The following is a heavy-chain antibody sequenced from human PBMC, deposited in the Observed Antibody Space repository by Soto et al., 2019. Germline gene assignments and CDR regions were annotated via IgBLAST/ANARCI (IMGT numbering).Heavy chain of an antibody. J-gene: IGHJ5*02. Sequence: SETLSLTCAVYGGSFSGYYWSWIRQPPGKGLEWIGEINHSGSTNYNPSLKSRVTISVDTSKNQFSLKLSSVTAADTAVYYCARGAGSSSWYGDWFDPWGQGTLVTVSS. D-gene: IGHD6-13*01. CDR2: INHSGST. CDR1: GGSFSGYY. V-gene: IGHV4-34*01. CDR3: ARGAGSSSWYGDWFDP.